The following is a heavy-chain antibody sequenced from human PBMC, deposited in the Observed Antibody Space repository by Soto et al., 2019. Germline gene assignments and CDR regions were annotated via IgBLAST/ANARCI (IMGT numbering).Heavy chain of an antibody. V-gene: IGHV3-23*01. Sequence: ESGGGLVQPGGSLRLSGAASGFAFSRYAMSYVRQAPGKGLEWVSAISGSARSTYYADSVKGRFTISRDNSKNTLYLQMNSLRAEDTAVYYCAKSGPYYFDYWGQGTLVTVSS. CDR2: ISGSARST. CDR1: GFAFSRYA. J-gene: IGHJ4*02. CDR3: AKSGPYYFDY. D-gene: IGHD1-1*01.